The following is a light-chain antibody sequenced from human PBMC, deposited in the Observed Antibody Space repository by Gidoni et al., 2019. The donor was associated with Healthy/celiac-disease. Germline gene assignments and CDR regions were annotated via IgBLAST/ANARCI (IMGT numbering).Light chain of an antibody. CDR3: QQRSNWPLT. CDR1: QSVSSY. V-gene: IGKV3-11*01. J-gene: IGKJ4*01. Sequence: DIVLTQSPAPLALSPGESATRSRRASQSVSSYLAWYQQKPCQAPRLLIYDASNRATGIPARFSGSGSGTDFTLTISSLEPEDFAVYYCQQRSNWPLTFGGGTKVEIK. CDR2: DAS.